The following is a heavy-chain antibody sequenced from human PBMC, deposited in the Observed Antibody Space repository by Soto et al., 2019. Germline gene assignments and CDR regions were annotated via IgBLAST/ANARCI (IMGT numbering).Heavy chain of an antibody. CDR3: ARVCGGDCHYGMDV. CDR1: GGSISSGGYY. J-gene: IGHJ6*02. V-gene: IGHV4-31*03. Sequence: QVQLQESGPGLVKPSQTLSLTCTVSGGSISSGGYYWSWIRQHPGKGLEWIGYIYYSGSTYYNPSLKRRVTISVDTSKNRFSLKLSSVTAADTAVYYCARVCGGDCHYGMDVWGQGTTVTVSS. CDR2: IYYSGST. D-gene: IGHD2-21*02.